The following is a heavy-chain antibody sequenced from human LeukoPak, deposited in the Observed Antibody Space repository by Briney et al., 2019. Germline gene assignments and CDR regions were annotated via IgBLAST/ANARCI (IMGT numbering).Heavy chain of an antibody. D-gene: IGHD6-13*01. J-gene: IGHJ4*02. CDR2: IYYSGST. V-gene: IGHV4-59*08. Sequence: KPSETLSLTCTVSGCSISSYYWSWIRQPPGKGLEWIGYIYYSGSTNYNPSLKSRVTISVDTSKNQFSLKLSSVTAADTAVYYCARAGVIAAAGSAGVAIDYWGQGTLVTVSS. CDR1: GCSISSYY. CDR3: ARAGVIAAAGSAGVAIDY.